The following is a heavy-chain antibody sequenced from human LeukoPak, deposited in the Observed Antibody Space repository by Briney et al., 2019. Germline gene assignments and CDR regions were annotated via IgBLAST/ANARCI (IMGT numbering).Heavy chain of an antibody. Sequence: PGGSLRLSCAASGFTFSSYWMSWIRHAPGKGLECISYISSGSSYTNYADSVKGRFTISRDNAKNSLYLQMNSLRTEDTAVYYCARGGRGSAWDSFDYWGQGTLVTVSS. CDR2: ISSGSSYT. CDR3: ARGGRGSAWDSFDY. CDR1: GFTFSSYW. D-gene: IGHD6-19*01. V-gene: IGHV3-11*06. J-gene: IGHJ4*02.